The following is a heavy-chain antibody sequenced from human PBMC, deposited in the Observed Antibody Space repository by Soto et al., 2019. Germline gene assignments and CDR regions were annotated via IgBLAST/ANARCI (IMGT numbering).Heavy chain of an antibody. CDR3: ARGNVANYFEP. CDR2: IHPSVSRV. Sequence: PGQSLKISCTSSGYTFSTYWIVWVRQMPGQGLEWMGFIHPSVSRVNYNPSVQGQITLSADKSLSTTYLQWSSLKASDTAIYFCARGNVANYFEPWGQGTPVTVSS. D-gene: IGHD3-10*01. CDR1: GYTFSTYW. V-gene: IGHV5-51*01. J-gene: IGHJ5*02.